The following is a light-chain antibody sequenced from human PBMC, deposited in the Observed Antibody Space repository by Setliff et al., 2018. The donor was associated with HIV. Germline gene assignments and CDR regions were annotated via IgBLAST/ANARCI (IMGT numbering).Light chain of an antibody. V-gene: IGLV2-11*01. CDR1: SSDVGGYDY. J-gene: IGLJ1*01. Sequence: QSALTQPRSVSGSPGQSVTISCTGTSSDVGGYDYVSWIQQQPGKAPKLMIYDVTRRPSGVPDRLSGSRSGNTASLTISGLQADDEAYYYCCSYAARQTSYVFGTGTKVTVL. CDR2: DVT. CDR3: CSYAARQTSYV.